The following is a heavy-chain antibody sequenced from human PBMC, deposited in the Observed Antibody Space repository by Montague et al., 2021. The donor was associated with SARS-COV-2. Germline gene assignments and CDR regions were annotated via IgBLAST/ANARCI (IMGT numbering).Heavy chain of an antibody. CDR2: INHSVST. D-gene: IGHD2-8*01. J-gene: IGHJ4*02. CDR3: ARANGYYFDY. Sequence: SETLSLTCAVYGGSFSGYYWSWIRQPPGKGLEWIGEINHSVSTNYNPSLKSRVTISVDTSKNQFSLKLSSVTAADTAVYYCARANGYYFDYWGQGTLVTVSS. V-gene: IGHV4-34*01. CDR1: GGSFSGYY.